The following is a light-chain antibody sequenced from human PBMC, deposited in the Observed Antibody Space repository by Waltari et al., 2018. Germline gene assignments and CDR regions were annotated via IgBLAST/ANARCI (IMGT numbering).Light chain of an antibody. CDR3: CSHAGSDTFWV. CDR2: YVS. CDR1: SRDVGGSHF. J-gene: IGLJ3*02. Sequence: QSALTPPRSVSGPPGQSVTISCTGTSRDVGGSHFLSWYQQHPGKAPKLIMYYVSQRPAGVPDRFSGSKSGNTASLTITGLQAEDEAEYYCCSHAGSDTFWVFGGGTKVTVL. V-gene: IGLV2-11*01.